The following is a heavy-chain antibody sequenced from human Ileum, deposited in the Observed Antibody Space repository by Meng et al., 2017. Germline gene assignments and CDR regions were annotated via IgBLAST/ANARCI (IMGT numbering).Heavy chain of an antibody. V-gene: IGHV4-34*01. CDR1: GGSFSGYY. D-gene: IGHD1-26*01. Sequence: QVQLQQWVARLSKPSETLSLTCGVYGGSFSGYYWSWIRQPPGKGLEWIGEIDHSGGTNYNPSLKNRVTISVDTSNNRFSLKLSSVKAADTALYFCARRVGATPYAYNWLDPWGQGTLVTVSS. CDR2: IDHSGGT. J-gene: IGHJ5*02. CDR3: ARRVGATPYAYNWLDP.